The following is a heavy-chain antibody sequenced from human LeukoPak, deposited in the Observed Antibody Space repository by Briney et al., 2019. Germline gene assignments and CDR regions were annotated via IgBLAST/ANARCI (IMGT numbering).Heavy chain of an antibody. V-gene: IGHV1-69*13. D-gene: IGHD1-26*01. CDR1: GYTFTNYA. CDR3: ATEWADAFDI. CDR2: IISVFGTT. Sequence: GASVKVSCKASGYTFTNYAMNWVRQAPGQGLEWMGRIISVFGTTNYAQKFQGRLTISADESSRTAYMELSSLRSEDTAVYFCATEWADAFDIWGQGTMVTVSS. J-gene: IGHJ3*02.